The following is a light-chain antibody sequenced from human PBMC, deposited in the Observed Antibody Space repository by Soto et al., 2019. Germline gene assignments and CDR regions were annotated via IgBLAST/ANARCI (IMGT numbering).Light chain of an antibody. Sequence: QSALTQPASVSGSPGQSITISCTGNSSDVGGYNYVSWYQQHPGKAPKLMIHEVSDRPSGISNRFSGSKSGNTASLTISGLQAEDEADYYCSSYTSSSTVLFGGGTKVTVL. V-gene: IGLV2-14*01. CDR1: SSDVGGYNY. CDR3: SSYTSSSTVL. J-gene: IGLJ2*01. CDR2: EVS.